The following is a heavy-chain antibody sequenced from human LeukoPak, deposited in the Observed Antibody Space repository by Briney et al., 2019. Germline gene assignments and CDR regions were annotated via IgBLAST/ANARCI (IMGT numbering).Heavy chain of an antibody. CDR1: GGSISSSSYY. D-gene: IGHD3-22*01. CDR3: ARYYYDSNGYYPGAFDI. V-gene: IGHV4-39*01. CDR2: IYYSGST. J-gene: IGHJ3*02. Sequence: SETLSLTCTVSGGSISSSSYYWGWIRQPPGKGLEWIGSIYYSGSTYYNPSLKSRVTISVDTSKNQFSLKLSSVTAADTAVYYCARYYYDSNGYYPGAFDIWGQGTMVTVSS.